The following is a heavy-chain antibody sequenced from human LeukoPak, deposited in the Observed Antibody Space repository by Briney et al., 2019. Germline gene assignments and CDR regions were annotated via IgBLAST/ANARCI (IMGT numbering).Heavy chain of an antibody. V-gene: IGHV4-4*07. CDR1: GGSISSYY. CDR2: IYSSGST. CDR3: ARDSGSTGEVKFDP. Sequence: SETLSLTCTISGGSISSYYWSWIRQPAGKGLEWIGRIYSSGSTDYNPSLKSRVTMSVDTSKNKFSLKLSSVTAADTAVYYCARDSGSTGEVKFDPWGQGTLVTVSS. D-gene: IGHD3-16*01. J-gene: IGHJ5*02.